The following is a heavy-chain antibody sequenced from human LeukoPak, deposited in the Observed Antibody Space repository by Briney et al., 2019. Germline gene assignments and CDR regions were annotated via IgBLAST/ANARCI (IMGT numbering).Heavy chain of an antibody. D-gene: IGHD2-2*01. Sequence: SETLSLTCTVSGGSISSYYWSWIRQPAGKGLEWIGRIYTSGSTNYNPSLKSRVTMSVDTSKHQFSLKLSSVTAADTAVYYCARDQGYCSSTSCPTHNWLDPWGQGTLVTVSS. CDR2: IYTSGST. V-gene: IGHV4-4*07. CDR3: ARDQGYCSSTSCPTHNWLDP. CDR1: GGSISSYY. J-gene: IGHJ5*02.